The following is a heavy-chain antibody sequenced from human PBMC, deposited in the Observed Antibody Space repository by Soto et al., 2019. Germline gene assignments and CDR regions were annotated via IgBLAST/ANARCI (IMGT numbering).Heavy chain of an antibody. V-gene: IGHV1-69*13. J-gene: IGHJ4*02. CDR2: IIPIFGTP. Sequence: SVKVSCKAFGGSFSDYAIRWVRQAPGQGLEWMGGIIPIFGTPNYAQKFQDRVTFTAHESTNTAYMELSRLTSEDTAVYYCARDRAPRGWSYLDLWGQGTQVTVSS. D-gene: IGHD2-15*01. CDR3: ARDRAPRGWSYLDL. CDR1: GGSFSDYA.